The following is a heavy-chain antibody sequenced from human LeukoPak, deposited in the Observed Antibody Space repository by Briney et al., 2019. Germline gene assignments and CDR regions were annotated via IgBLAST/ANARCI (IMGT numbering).Heavy chain of an antibody. Sequence: GESLKISCKGSGYSFTSYWIGWVRQLPGKGLGWMGIIYHGDSDTRYSPSFQGQVTISADTSISTAYLQWSSLKASDTAMYYCAREVVRRYYDSSGPDAFDIWGQGTMVTVSS. CDR2: IYHGDSDT. J-gene: IGHJ3*02. CDR3: AREVVRRYYDSSGPDAFDI. D-gene: IGHD3-22*01. V-gene: IGHV5-51*01. CDR1: GYSFTSYW.